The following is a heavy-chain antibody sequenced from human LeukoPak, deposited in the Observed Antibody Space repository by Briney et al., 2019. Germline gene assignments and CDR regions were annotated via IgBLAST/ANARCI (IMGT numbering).Heavy chain of an antibody. V-gene: IGHV3-7*01. CDR3: ARDQSDFWSGYVDY. CDR1: GFTFSSYW. J-gene: IGHJ4*02. CDR2: IKQDGSEK. D-gene: IGHD3-3*01. Sequence: GGSLRLSCAASGFTFSSYWMSWVRQAPGKGLEWVANIKQDGSEKYYVDSVKGRFTISRDNAKNSLYLQMNSLRAEDTAVYYCARDQSDFWSGYVDYWGQGTLVTVSP.